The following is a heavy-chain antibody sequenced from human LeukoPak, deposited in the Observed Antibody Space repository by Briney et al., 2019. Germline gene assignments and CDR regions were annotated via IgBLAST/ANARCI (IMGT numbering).Heavy chain of an antibody. CDR3: ATNSGSPGGY. D-gene: IGHD1-26*01. CDR2: IWYDGSNK. CDR1: GFTFSDYT. J-gene: IGHJ4*02. V-gene: IGHV3-33*01. Sequence: PGGSLRLSCAASGFTFSDYTIHWVRQAPGKGLEWVAVIWYDGSNKYYADSVKGRFTISGDNSKNTLYLQMNSLRVEDTAMYYCATNSGSPGGYWGQGTLVTVPS.